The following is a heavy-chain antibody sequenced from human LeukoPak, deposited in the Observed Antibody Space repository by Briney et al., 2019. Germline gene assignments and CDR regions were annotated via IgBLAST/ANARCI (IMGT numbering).Heavy chain of an antibody. CDR1: GFTFNNYA. V-gene: IGHV3-23*01. Sequence: GGSLRLSCAASGFTFNNYAMNWVRQAPGKGLEWVSSISGGGETTYYADSAKGRFTISRDNSQNTLYLQMNSLRAEDTAVYYCARDYADYVGYFFFDYWGQGTLVTVFS. J-gene: IGHJ4*02. D-gene: IGHD4-17*01. CDR2: ISGGGETT. CDR3: ARDYADYVGYFFFDY.